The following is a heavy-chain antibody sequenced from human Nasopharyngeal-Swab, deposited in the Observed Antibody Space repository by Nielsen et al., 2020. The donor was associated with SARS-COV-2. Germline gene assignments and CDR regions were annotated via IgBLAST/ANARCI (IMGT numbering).Heavy chain of an antibody. V-gene: IGHV1-69*10. CDR3: AREKAYCGGDCYHWFDP. J-gene: IGHJ5*02. CDR2: IIPILGIA. Sequence: SVKVSCKASGGTFSSYAISWVRQAPGQGLEWMGGIIPILGIANYAQKFQGRVMITADKSTSTAYMELSSLRSEDTAVYYCAREKAYCGGDCYHWFDPWGQGTLVTVSS. CDR1: GGTFSSYA. D-gene: IGHD2-21*02.